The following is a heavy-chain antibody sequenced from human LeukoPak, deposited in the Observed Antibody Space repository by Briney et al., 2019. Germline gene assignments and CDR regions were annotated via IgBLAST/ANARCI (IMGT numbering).Heavy chain of an antibody. V-gene: IGHV4-59*08. CDR1: GGSMSSYY. CDR3: ARHDPSTPYYFDY. J-gene: IGHJ4*02. CDR2: IYYSGST. Sequence: SETLSLTCTVSGGSMSSYYWSWIRQPPGKGLEWIGYIYYSGSTNYNPSLKSRVTISVDTSKNQFSLKLSSVTAADTAVYYCARHDPSTPYYFDYWGQGTLVTVSS.